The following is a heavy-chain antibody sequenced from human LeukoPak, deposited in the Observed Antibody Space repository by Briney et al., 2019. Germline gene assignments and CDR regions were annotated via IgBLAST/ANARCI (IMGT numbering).Heavy chain of an antibody. Sequence: GGSLKISCQGSGYSFTSYWIGWVRQMPGKGLEWMGIIHPPDSDTRYSPSFQGQVTISADESISTAYLQWNSLKASDTAMYYCARWGGYCSGGGCYPLYYFDSWGQGTLVTVSS. CDR2: IHPPDSDT. V-gene: IGHV5-51*01. CDR3: ARWGGYCSGGGCYPLYYFDS. CDR1: GYSFTSYW. D-gene: IGHD2-15*01. J-gene: IGHJ4*02.